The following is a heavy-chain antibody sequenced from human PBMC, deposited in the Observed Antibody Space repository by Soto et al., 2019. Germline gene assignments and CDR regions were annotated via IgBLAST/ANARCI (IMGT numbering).Heavy chain of an antibody. D-gene: IGHD4-17*01. CDR1: GYSFTSYW. V-gene: IGHV5-51*01. CDR3: ARQATVIGQYYYYGMDV. Sequence: PGESLKISCKGSGYSFTSYWIGWVRQMPGKGLEWMGIIYPGDSDTRYSPSFQGQVTISADKSISTAYLQWSSLKASDTAMYYCARQATVIGQYYYYGMDVWGQGTTVTVSS. CDR2: IYPGDSDT. J-gene: IGHJ6*02.